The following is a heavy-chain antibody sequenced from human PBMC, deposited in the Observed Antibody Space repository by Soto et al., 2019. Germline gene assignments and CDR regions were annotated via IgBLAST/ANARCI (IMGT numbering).Heavy chain of an antibody. CDR3: ARDDQYYYDSSGYYAEYFQH. V-gene: IGHV3-33*01. Sequence: QVQLVESGGGVVQPGRSLRLSCAASGFTFSSYGMHWVRQAPGKGLEWVAVIRYDGSNKYYADSMKGRFTISRDNSKNTLSLQMNSLRAEDTAVYYCARDDQYYYDSSGYYAEYFQHWGQGTLVTVSS. J-gene: IGHJ1*01. CDR2: IRYDGSNK. D-gene: IGHD3-22*01. CDR1: GFTFSSYG.